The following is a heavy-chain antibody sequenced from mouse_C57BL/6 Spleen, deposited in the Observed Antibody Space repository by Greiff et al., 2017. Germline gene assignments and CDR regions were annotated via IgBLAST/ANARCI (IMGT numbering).Heavy chain of an antibody. CDR3: TRRGYGSPYYFDY. CDR1: GYTFTDYE. V-gene: IGHV1-15*01. Sequence: VKLQESGAELVRPGASVTLSCKASGYTFTDYEMHWVKQTPVHGLEWIGAIDPETGGTAYNQKFKGKAILTADKSSSTAYMELRSLTSEDSAVYYCTRRGYGSPYYFDYWGQGTTLTVSS. D-gene: IGHD1-1*01. CDR2: IDPETGGT. J-gene: IGHJ2*01.